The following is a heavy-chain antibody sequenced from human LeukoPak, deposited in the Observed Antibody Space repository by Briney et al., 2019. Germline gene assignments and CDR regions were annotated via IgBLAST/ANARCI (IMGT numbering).Heavy chain of an antibody. CDR2: INHSGST. V-gene: IGHV4-34*01. J-gene: IGHJ4*02. D-gene: IGHD6-13*01. CDR1: GGSFSGYY. Sequence: SETLSLTCAVYGGSFSGYYWSWIRQPPGKGLEWIGEINHSGSTNYNPSLKSRVTISEDTSKNQFSLKLSSVTAADTAVYYCARLTIAGRSDYWGQGTLVTVSS. CDR3: ARLTIAGRSDY.